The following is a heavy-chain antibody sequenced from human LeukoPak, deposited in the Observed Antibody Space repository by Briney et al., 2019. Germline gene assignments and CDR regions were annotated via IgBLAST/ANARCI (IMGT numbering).Heavy chain of an antibody. CDR2: ISAYNGNT. CDR1: GYTFTSYG. CDR3: ARLDSSGWSFDY. Sequence: ASVKVSCKASGYTFTSYGISWVRQAPGQGLEWMGWISAYNGNTNYAQKLQGRVTMTTDTSTTTAYMELRSLRSDDTAVYYCARLDSSGWSFDYWGQGTLVTVSS. J-gene: IGHJ4*02. V-gene: IGHV1-18*04. D-gene: IGHD6-25*01.